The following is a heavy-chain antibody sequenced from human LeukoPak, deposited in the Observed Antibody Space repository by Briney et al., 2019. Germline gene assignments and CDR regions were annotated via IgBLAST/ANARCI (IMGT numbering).Heavy chain of an antibody. CDR2: IYYSGST. J-gene: IGHJ4*02. D-gene: IGHD3-22*01. Sequence: SETLSLTCTVSGGSISSGGYYWSWIRQHPGKGLEWIGYIYYSGSTYYNPSLKSRVTISVDTSKNQFSLKLSSVTAADTAVYYCARARGAYYYDSSGYYYVDYWGQGTLVTVSS. CDR1: GGSISSGGYY. CDR3: ARARGAYYYDSSGYYYVDY. V-gene: IGHV4-31*03.